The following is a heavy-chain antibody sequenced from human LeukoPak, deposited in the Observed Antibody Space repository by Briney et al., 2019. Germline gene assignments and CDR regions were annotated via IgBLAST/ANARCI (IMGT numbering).Heavy chain of an antibody. CDR1: GGTFSSYA. CDR3: AADPLYYYDSSGSSWRPDAFDI. CDR2: IIPIFGTA. V-gene: IGHV1-69*05. J-gene: IGHJ3*02. Sequence: ASVKVSCKASGGTFSSYAISWVRQAPGQGLEWMGGIIPIFGTANYAQKFQERVTITRDMSTSTAYMELSSLRSEDTAVYYCAADPLYYYDSSGSSWRPDAFDIWGQGTMVTVSS. D-gene: IGHD3-22*01.